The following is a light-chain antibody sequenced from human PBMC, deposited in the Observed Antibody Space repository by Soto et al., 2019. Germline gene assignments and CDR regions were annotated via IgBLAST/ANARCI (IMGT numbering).Light chain of an antibody. CDR3: SSYTSNDTYV. CDR2: DVR. CDR1: SRDVGDYNY. V-gene: IGLV2-14*01. Sequence: QSVLTQPASVSGSPGQSITISCTGTSRDVGDYNYVSWYQQHPGKAPKLMIYDVRNRPSGVSNRFSGSKSGNTASLTIPGLQAEDEADYYCSSYTSNDTYVFGTGTKVTVL. J-gene: IGLJ1*01.